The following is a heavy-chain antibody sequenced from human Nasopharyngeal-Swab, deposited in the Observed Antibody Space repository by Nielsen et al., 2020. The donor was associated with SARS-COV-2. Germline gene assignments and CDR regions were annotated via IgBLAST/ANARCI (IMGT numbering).Heavy chain of an antibody. J-gene: IGHJ6*02. CDR2: ISSSGSTI. CDR1: GFTFSSYE. D-gene: IGHD5-24*01. V-gene: IGHV3-48*03. CDR3: ARVGRDGYNWHYGMDV. Sequence: LKISCAASGFTFSSYEMNWVRQAPGKGPEWVSYISSSGSTIYYADSVKGRFTISRDNAKNSLYLQMNSLRAEDTAVYYCARVGRDGYNWHYGMDVWGQGTTVTVSS.